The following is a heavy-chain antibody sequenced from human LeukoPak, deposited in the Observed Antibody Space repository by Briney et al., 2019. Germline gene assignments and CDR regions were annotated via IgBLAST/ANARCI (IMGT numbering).Heavy chain of an antibody. D-gene: IGHD2-2*02. CDR1: GGTFSSYA. V-gene: IGHV1-69*05. CDR2: IIPIFGTA. Sequence: GASVKVSCKASGGTFSSYAISWVRQAPGQGLEWMGGIIPIFGTANYAQKFQGRVTITTDESTSTAYMELSSLRSEDTAVYYCARESPVQERYCSSTSCYRDFAFDIWGQGTMVTVSS. J-gene: IGHJ3*02. CDR3: ARESPVQERYCSSTSCYRDFAFDI.